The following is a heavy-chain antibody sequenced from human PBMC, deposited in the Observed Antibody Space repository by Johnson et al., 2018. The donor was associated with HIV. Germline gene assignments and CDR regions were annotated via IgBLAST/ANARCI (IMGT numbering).Heavy chain of an antibody. V-gene: IGHV3-23*04. CDR3: ARDGRGLDAFDI. D-gene: IGHD3/OR15-3a*01. Sequence: VQLVESGGGLVQPGGSLRPSCAVSGFTFSSYAMSWVRQAPGKGLEWVSTISGSGSSTYYADSVKGRFTISRDNSKNTLYLQMNSLRDVDTAVYYCARDGRGLDAFDIWGQGTMVTVSS. J-gene: IGHJ3*02. CDR1: GFTFSSYA. CDR2: ISGSGSST.